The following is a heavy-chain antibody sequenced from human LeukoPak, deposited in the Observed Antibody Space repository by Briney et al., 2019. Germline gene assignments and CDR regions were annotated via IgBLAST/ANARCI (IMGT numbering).Heavy chain of an antibody. Sequence: SETLSLTCADYGGSFSGYYWSGIRQPPGKGLEWIGEINHSGSTNYNPSLKSRVTISVDTSKNQFSLKLSSVTAADTALYYCARDFDYWGRGTLVTVSS. CDR3: ARDFDY. CDR1: GGSFSGYY. J-gene: IGHJ4*02. V-gene: IGHV4-34*01. CDR2: INHSGST.